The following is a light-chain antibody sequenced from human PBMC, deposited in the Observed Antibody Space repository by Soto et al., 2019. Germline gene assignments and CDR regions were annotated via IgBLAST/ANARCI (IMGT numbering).Light chain of an antibody. CDR3: TSSTSGSLYV. V-gene: IGLV2-14*01. CDR2: EVN. CDR1: SSDIGAYDY. J-gene: IGLJ1*01. Sequence: QSALTQPASLSGSPGQSITISCTGTSSDIGAYDYVSWFQQHPGKAPKLMISEVNNRPSGVSNRFSGSKSGNTAYLTISGLQVEDEAEYFCTSSTSGSLYVFGTGTKVTVL.